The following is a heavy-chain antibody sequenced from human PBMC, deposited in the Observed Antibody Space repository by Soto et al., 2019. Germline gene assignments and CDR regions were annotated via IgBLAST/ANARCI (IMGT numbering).Heavy chain of an antibody. CDR1: GGTFSSYA. V-gene: IGHV1-69*12. CDR2: IIPIFGTA. Sequence: QVQLVQSGAEVKKPGSSVKVSCKASGGTFSSYAISWVRQAPGQGLEWMGGIIPIFGTANYAQKFQGRVTITADESTSTAYMELSSLRSEDTAVYYCARDWRPYNWNEVTYYGMDVWGQGTTVTVSS. J-gene: IGHJ6*02. CDR3: ARDWRPYNWNEVTYYGMDV. D-gene: IGHD1-20*01.